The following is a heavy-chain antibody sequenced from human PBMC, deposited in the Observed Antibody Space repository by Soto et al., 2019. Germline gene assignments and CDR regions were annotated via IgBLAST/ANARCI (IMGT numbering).Heavy chain of an antibody. D-gene: IGHD4-4*01. Sequence: PGGSLRLSCAASGFAFYYYNMNWVRQAPGRGLEWVSSISGSGIDVHFTDSVNGRFTISRDNAKTSLYLQMDSLRHEDTAINYCARGGGTNYTDYCFELWGSGGLVAASS. CDR3: ARGGGTNYTDYCFEL. J-gene: IGHJ4*01. CDR1: GFAFYYYN. CDR2: ISGSGIDV. V-gene: IGHV3-21*01.